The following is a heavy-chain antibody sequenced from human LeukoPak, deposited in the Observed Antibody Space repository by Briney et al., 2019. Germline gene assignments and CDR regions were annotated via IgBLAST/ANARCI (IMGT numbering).Heavy chain of an antibody. CDR1: AGSIVGHY. J-gene: IGHJ3*01. V-gene: IGHV4-4*07. CDR2: IFTSGSP. CDR3: ARSQEGRCYYRAGYYEPCDL. D-gene: IGHD2-2*01. Sequence: SETLSLTCRVSAGSIVGHYWNWIRQAPGKGLEWIGHIFTSGSPNYSPSLKSRVTFSRDTARSQIYLRMTSVTAADTAIYSFARSQEGRCYYRAGYYEPCDLWGQGIMVIVSS.